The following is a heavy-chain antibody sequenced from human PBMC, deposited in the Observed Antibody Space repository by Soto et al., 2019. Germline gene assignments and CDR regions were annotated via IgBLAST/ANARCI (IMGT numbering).Heavy chain of an antibody. J-gene: IGHJ4*02. CDR1: GFTFTSSA. Sequence: GASVKVSCKASGFTFTSSAVQWVRQARGQRLEWIGWIVVGSGNTNYAQKFQERVTITRDMSTSTAYMELSSLRSEDTAVYYCAADPYHYDSSGYLHYWGQGTLVTVSS. D-gene: IGHD3-22*01. V-gene: IGHV1-58*01. CDR3: AADPYHYDSSGYLHY. CDR2: IVVGSGNT.